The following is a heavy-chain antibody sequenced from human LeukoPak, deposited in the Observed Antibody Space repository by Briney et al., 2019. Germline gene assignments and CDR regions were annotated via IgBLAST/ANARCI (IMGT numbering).Heavy chain of an antibody. V-gene: IGHV1-3*01. CDR2: INAGNGNT. Sequence: ASVKVSCTAAGYTFTSYAMHWVRQAPGQRLGWMGWINAGNGNTKYSQKFQGRVTITRDTSASTAYMELSSLRSEDTAVYYCARGPPYSYGYEEFDYWGQGTLVTVSS. CDR3: ARGPPYSYGYEEFDY. D-gene: IGHD5-18*01. CDR1: GYTFTSYA. J-gene: IGHJ4*02.